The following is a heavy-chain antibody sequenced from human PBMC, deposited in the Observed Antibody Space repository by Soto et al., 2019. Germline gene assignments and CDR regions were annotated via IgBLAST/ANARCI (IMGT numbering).Heavy chain of an antibody. CDR2: IGESGTPT. Sequence: EVQLLESGGGLVQPGGSLRLSCAASGFTFSSYAMKWVRQAPGKGLEWVSVIGESGTPTYYADSVKGRFTISRDNSGNTLFLEMYSLRAEDTAVYYCASYIPGVRYYGMDVWGQGTTVTVSS. J-gene: IGHJ6*02. D-gene: IGHD2-2*01. CDR3: ASYIPGVRYYGMDV. CDR1: GFTFSSYA. V-gene: IGHV3-23*01.